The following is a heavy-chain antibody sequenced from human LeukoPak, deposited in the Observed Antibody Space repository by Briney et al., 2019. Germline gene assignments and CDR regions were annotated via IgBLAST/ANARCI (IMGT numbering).Heavy chain of an antibody. CDR3: ARDPYSGNYGIDYYYYMDV. V-gene: IGHV3-21*06. CDR2: ITSSSSYI. Sequence: GGSLRLSCAASGFTFSTYNMNWVRHAPGKGLEWISSITSSSSYIYYADSVKGRFTISRDNAKNSLYLQMNSLSPDDTAVYFCARDPYSGNYGIDYYYYMDVWGKGTTVTISS. J-gene: IGHJ6*03. D-gene: IGHD1-26*01. CDR1: GFTFSTYN.